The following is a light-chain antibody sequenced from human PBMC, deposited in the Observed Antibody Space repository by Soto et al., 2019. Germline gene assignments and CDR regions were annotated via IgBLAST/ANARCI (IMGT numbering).Light chain of an antibody. CDR3: QQYNNWPPWT. CDR2: GAS. V-gene: IGKV3-15*01. CDR1: QSVSTN. Sequence: EIVMTQSPATLSVSPGERATLSCRASQSVSTNLAWYQQKPGQAPRLLIYGASTRATGIPARFSGSGSGTAFTLTISSLQSEDFAVYYCQQYNNWPPWTFGQGTKVEFK. J-gene: IGKJ1*01.